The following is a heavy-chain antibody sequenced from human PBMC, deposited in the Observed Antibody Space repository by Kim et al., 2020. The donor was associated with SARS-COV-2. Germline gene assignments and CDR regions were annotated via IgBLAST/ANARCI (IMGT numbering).Heavy chain of an antibody. CDR2: ITDSGGRT. D-gene: IGHD6-13*01. Sequence: GGSLRLSCAASGFTFSSYAMSWVRQAPGKGLEWVSTITDSGGRTYYADSVKGRFTISRDNSKNTLYLQMNSLRAEDTAVYHCANYQQLIRNGNDCWGQGTLVTVSS. J-gene: IGHJ4*02. CDR1: GFTFSSYA. CDR3: ANYQQLIRNGNDC. V-gene: IGHV3-23*01.